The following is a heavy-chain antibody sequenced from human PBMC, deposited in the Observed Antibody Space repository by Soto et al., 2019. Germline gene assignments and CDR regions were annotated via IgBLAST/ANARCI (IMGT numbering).Heavy chain of an antibody. CDR3: AASAGSIAARPRFDY. V-gene: IGHV1-58*01. J-gene: IGHJ4*02. CDR1: GFTFTSSA. D-gene: IGHD6-6*01. Sequence: SVKVSCKASGFTFTSSAVQWVRQARGQRLEWIGWIVVGSGNTNYAQKFQERATITRDMSTSTAYMELSSLRSEATAVYYCAASAGSIAARPRFDYWGQGTLVTVSS. CDR2: IVVGSGNT.